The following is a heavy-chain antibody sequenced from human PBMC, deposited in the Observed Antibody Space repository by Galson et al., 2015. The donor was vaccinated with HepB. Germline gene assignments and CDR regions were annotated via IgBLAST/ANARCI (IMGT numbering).Heavy chain of an antibody. D-gene: IGHD3-16*01. J-gene: IGHJ5*02. CDR2: ISGRGGRA. CDR3: AKHALAGTWMVEFHR. Sequence: ALRLSCAVSGFTFSTSAMSWGRPAPGIGLEWVATISGRGGRAFYAGSVKGLFTVARDNSRNTLCMAMNGLRVEDTALYFCAKHALAGTWMVEFHRWGQGTLVTVSS. V-gene: IGHV3-23*01. CDR1: GFTFSTSA.